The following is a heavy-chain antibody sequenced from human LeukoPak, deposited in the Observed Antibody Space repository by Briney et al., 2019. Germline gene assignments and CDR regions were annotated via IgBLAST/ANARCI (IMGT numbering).Heavy chain of an antibody. CDR3: ARDTVTRDYFDY. D-gene: IGHD4-11*01. CDR1: GGSISSYY. J-gene: IGHJ4*02. V-gene: IGHV4-39*02. CDR2: IYYSGST. Sequence: SETLSLTCTVSGGSISSYYWGWLRQPPGKGLEWIGSIYYSGSTYYNPSLKSRVTISVDTSKNQFSLKLSSVTAADTAVYYCARDTVTRDYFDYWGQGTLVTVSS.